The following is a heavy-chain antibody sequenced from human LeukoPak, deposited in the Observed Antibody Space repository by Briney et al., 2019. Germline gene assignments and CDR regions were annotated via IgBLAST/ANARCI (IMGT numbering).Heavy chain of an antibody. D-gene: IGHD6-13*01. Sequence: GESLKISCKGSGYSFTSYWIGWVRQMPGKGLEWMGIIYPGASETRHSPSFQGQVTISADRSISTAYLQWSSLKASDTAMYYCGRYSSGWYGGFDYWGQGTLVTVSS. CDR2: IYPGASET. J-gene: IGHJ4*02. CDR3: GRYSSGWYGGFDY. V-gene: IGHV5-51*01. CDR1: GYSFTSYW.